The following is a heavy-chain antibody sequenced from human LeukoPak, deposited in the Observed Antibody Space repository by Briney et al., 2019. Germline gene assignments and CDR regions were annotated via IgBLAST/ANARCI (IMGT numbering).Heavy chain of an antibody. D-gene: IGHD3-22*01. V-gene: IGHV3-21*01. CDR3: ARTDYYDKSIDY. CDR1: GFTFSSYS. CDR2: ISTGSSFI. J-gene: IGHJ4*02. Sequence: MAGGSPRLSCAASGFTFSSYSMNWVRQAPGKGLEWVSSISTGSSFIYYADSVKGRFTISRDIAKNSLYLQMNSLRAEDTAVYYCARTDYYDKSIDYWGQGTLVTVSS.